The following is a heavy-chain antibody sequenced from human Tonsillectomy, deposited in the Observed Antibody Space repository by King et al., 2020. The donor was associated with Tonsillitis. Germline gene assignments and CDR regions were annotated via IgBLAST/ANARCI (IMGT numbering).Heavy chain of an antibody. CDR1: GGSISSSSYY. CDR2: IYYSGST. Sequence: QLQESGPGLVKPSETLSFTCTVSGGSISSSSYYWGWIRQPPGKGLEWIGSIYYSGSTYLNPSLKSRVTISIETSKNQFSLRLSSVTAADTAVYYCAGQYPRRCRPQRDFDYWGQGTLVTVSS. J-gene: IGHJ4*02. CDR3: AGQYPRRCRPQRDFDY. D-gene: IGHD4-11*01. V-gene: IGHV4-39*07.